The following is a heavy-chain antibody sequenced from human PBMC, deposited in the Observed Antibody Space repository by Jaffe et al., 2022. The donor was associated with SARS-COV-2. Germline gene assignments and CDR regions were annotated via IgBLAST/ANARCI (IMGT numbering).Heavy chain of an antibody. J-gene: IGHJ5*02. CDR1: GYTFTGYY. D-gene: IGHD3-22*01. V-gene: IGHV1-2*06. CDR2: INPNSGGT. CDR3: ARNIADSSGRKGIDP. Sequence: QVQLVQSGAEVKKPGASVKVSCKASGYTFTGYYMHWVRQAPGQGLEWMGRINPNSGGTNYAQKFQGRVTMTRDTSISTAYMELSRLRSDDTAVYYCARNIADSSGRKGIDPWGQGTLVTVSS.